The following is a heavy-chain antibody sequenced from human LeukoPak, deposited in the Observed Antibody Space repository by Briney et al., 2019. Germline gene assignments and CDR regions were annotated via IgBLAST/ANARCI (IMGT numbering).Heavy chain of an antibody. Sequence: PSETLSLTCTVSGYSISSGYYWGWIRQPPGKGLEWIGSIYRSGSTYYNPSLKSRVTISVHTSKNQFSLKLSSVTAADTAVYYCARSSYGDSIYDYWGQGTLVTVSS. CDR3: ARSSYGDSIYDY. CDR1: GYSISSGYY. CDR2: IYRSGST. V-gene: IGHV4-38-2*02. D-gene: IGHD4-17*01. J-gene: IGHJ4*02.